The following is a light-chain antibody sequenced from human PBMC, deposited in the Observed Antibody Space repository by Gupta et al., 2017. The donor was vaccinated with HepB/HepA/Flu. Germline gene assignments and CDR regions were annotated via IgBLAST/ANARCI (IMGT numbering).Light chain of an antibody. J-gene: IGLJ2*01. CDR3: QAWDSSTVA. V-gene: IGLV3-1*01. CDR1: KLGDSF. CDR2: NDT. Sequence: DLTQVPSVSASSGPTVSTTCSGDKLGDSFASWYQQKPGQSPVLVIYNDTKRTSGITERFSGSNSGTTATLTMGGTQTMDEDDYYCQAWDSSTVAFGGGTKFTVL.